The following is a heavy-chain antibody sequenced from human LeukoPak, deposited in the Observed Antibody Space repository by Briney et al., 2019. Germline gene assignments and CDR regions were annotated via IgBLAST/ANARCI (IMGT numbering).Heavy chain of an antibody. J-gene: IGHJ1*01. CDR1: GFSFDDTT. CDR3: AKGGAGGGYFPT. CDR2: MKEDGSDE. D-gene: IGHD3-16*01. Sequence: PGGSLRLSCVASGFSFDDTTMSWVRQAAGQGLEWVARMKEDGSDENYVDSVKGRFTISRDNARNSLHLQMKSLRAEDTAVYFCAKGGAGGGYFPTWGQGILVIVSS. V-gene: IGHV3-7*03.